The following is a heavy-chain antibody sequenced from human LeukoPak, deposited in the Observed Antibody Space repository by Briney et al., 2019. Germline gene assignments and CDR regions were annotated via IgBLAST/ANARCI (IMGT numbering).Heavy chain of an antibody. D-gene: IGHD1-26*01. Sequence: QPGGSLRLSCAASGFTFSSYWMTWVRQAPGKGLEWVANIKQDGSEKYYVDSVKGRFTISRDNAKNSLYLQMNSLRAEDTAVYYCARQRGSYSLDYWGQGTLVTVSS. CDR1: GFTFSSYW. J-gene: IGHJ4*02. CDR3: ARQRGSYSLDY. CDR2: IKQDGSEK. V-gene: IGHV3-7*01.